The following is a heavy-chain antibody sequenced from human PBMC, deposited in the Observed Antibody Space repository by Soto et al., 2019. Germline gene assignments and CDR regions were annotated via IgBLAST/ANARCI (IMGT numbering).Heavy chain of an antibody. CDR3: ARDGTFGEFPFDY. CDR2: ISGSGGST. J-gene: IGHJ4*02. V-gene: IGHV3-23*01. Sequence: EVQLLESGGGLVQPGGSLRLSCAASGFTFSSYAMSWVRQAPGKGLEWVSAISGSGGSTYYADSVKGRFTISRDNAKNSLYLQMNSLRAEDTAVYYCARDGTFGEFPFDYWGQGTLVTVSS. CDR1: GFTFSSYA. D-gene: IGHD3-10*01.